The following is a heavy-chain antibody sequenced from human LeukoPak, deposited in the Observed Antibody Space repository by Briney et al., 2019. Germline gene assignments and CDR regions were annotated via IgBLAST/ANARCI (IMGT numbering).Heavy chain of an antibody. Sequence: GGSLRLSCAASGFTFSSYGMIWVRQAPGKGLEWVSGISGSGGSTYLADSVKGRFTISRDNSKNTLYLQMNSLRAEDTAVYYCARKMGIGYYYDSSGYTDFDYWGQGTLVTVSS. CDR3: ARKMGIGYYYDSSGYTDFDY. D-gene: IGHD3-22*01. CDR1: GFTFSSYG. J-gene: IGHJ4*02. CDR2: ISGSGGST. V-gene: IGHV3-23*01.